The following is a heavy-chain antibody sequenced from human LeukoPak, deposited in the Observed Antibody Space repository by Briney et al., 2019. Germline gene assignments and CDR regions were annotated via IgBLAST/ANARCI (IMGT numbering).Heavy chain of an antibody. V-gene: IGHV4-38-2*01. CDR2: IHHSGNT. D-gene: IGHD3-10*01. CDR1: GYSISSGYY. Sequence: SETLSLTXAVSGYSISSGYYWGWIRQPPGKGLEWIGSIHHSGNTHNNSSLKSRVTMSVDTSKNQFSLRLSSVTAADTAVYYCTRYGSGFDDSWGQGTLVTVSS. J-gene: IGHJ4*02. CDR3: TRYGSGFDDS.